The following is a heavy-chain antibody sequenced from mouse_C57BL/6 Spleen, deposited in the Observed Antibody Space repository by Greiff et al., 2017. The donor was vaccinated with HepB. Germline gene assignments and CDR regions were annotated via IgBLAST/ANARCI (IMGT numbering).Heavy chain of an antibody. CDR1: GYTFTSYW. Sequence: QSCKASGYTFTSYWMHWVKQRPGRGLEWIGRIDPNSGGTKYNEKFKSKATLTVDKPSSTAYMQLSSLTSEDSAVDYCARWAPSGYYVGAMDYWGQGTSVTVSS. CDR2: IDPNSGGT. J-gene: IGHJ4*01. CDR3: ARWAPSGYYVGAMDY. V-gene: IGHV1-72*01. D-gene: IGHD2-3*01.